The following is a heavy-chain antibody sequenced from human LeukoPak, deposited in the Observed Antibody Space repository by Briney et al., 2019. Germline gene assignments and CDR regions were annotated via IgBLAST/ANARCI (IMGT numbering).Heavy chain of an antibody. CDR2: IRYDGSNK. J-gene: IGHJ4*02. V-gene: IGHV3-30*02. Sequence: GGSLRLSCAASGFTFSSYGMRWVRQAPGKGLEWVAFIRYDGSNKYYADSVKGRFTISRDNSKNTLYLQMNSLRAEDTAVYYCAKDQWGCSSTSCPADYWGQGTLVTVSS. CDR1: GFTFSSYG. D-gene: IGHD2-2*01. CDR3: AKDQWGCSSTSCPADY.